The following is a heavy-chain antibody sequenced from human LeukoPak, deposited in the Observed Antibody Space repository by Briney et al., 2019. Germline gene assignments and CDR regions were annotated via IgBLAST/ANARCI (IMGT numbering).Heavy chain of an antibody. CDR2: IYYSGST. CDR1: GYSISSSSYY. V-gene: IGHV4-39*07. J-gene: IGHJ5*02. Sequence: SETLSLTCTVSGYSISSSSYYWGWIRQPPGKGLEWIGSIYYSGSTYYNPSLKSRVTISVDTSKNQFSLKLSSVTAADTAVYYCARGVTIFGVVRGPRFDPWGQGTLVTVSS. CDR3: ARGVTIFGVVRGPRFDP. D-gene: IGHD3-3*01.